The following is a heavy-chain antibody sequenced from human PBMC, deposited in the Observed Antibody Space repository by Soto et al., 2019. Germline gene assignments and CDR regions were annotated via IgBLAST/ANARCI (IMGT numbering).Heavy chain of an antibody. CDR3: ARGRPGCSTSWYVY. D-gene: IGHD6-13*01. Sequence: GASVKVSCKASGYTFTNYHIHWVRQAPGQGLEWMGMINVSGGSTSNAQKFQGRVTMTRDTSTSTVYMEMSGLRSEDTAVYYCARGRPGCSTSWYVYWGRRTLVTV. V-gene: IGHV1-46*01. CDR2: INVSGGST. CDR1: GYTFTNYH. J-gene: IGHJ4*02.